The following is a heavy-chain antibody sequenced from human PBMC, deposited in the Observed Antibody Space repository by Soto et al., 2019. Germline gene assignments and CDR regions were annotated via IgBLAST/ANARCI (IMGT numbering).Heavy chain of an antibody. D-gene: IGHD3-22*01. J-gene: IGHJ1*01. CDR2: IYYSGST. V-gene: IGHV4-31*03. Sequence: QVQLQESGPGLVKPSQTLSLTCTVSGGSISSGGYYWSWIRQHPGKGLEWIGYIYYSGSTYYNPPXXXRXXISVDSSKHPFSLKLSSVTAADTAVYYCAIYDSSGSRGFQHWGQGTLVTVSS. CDR3: AIYDSSGSRGFQH. CDR1: GGSISSGGYY.